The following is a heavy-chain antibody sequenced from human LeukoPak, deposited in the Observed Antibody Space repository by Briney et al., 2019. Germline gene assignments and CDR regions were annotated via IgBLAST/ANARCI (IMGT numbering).Heavy chain of an antibody. Sequence: GGSLRLSCAASGFTFSSYAMSWVRQAPGKGLEWVTAISGSGGSTYYADSVKGRFTISRDNSKNTLYLQMNSLRAEDTAVYYCAKDPEYYYDSSGYNWFDPWGQGTLVTVSS. J-gene: IGHJ5*02. CDR1: GFTFSSYA. D-gene: IGHD3-22*01. V-gene: IGHV3-23*01. CDR3: AKDPEYYYDSSGYNWFDP. CDR2: ISGSGGST.